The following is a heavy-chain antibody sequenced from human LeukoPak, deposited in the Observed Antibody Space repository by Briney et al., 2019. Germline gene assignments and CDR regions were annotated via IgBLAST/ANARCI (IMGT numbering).Heavy chain of an antibody. D-gene: IGHD3-16*01. CDR2: FDPEDGET. CDR1: GYTLTELS. J-gene: IGHJ4*02. V-gene: IGHV1-24*01. CDR3: ATGDDYVWGTLSHGFDY. Sequence: ASVKVSCKVSGYTLTELSMHWVRQAPGKGLERMGGFDPEDGETIYAQKFQGRVTMTEDTSTDTAYMELSSLRSEDTAVYYCATGDDYVWGTLSHGFDYWGQGTLVSVSS.